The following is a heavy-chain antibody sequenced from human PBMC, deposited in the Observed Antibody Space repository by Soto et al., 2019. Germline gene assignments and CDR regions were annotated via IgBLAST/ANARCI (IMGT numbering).Heavy chain of an antibody. D-gene: IGHD3-22*01. Sequence: QVQLVESGGGVVQPGRSLRLSCAASGFTFSSYGMHWVRQAPGKGLEWVAVIWYDGSNKYYADSVKGRFTISRDNSKNTLYLQMNSLRAEDTAVYYCARSPSGGLVISNFDYWGQGTLVTVSS. CDR3: ARSPSGGLVISNFDY. J-gene: IGHJ4*02. V-gene: IGHV3-33*01. CDR2: IWYDGSNK. CDR1: GFTFSSYG.